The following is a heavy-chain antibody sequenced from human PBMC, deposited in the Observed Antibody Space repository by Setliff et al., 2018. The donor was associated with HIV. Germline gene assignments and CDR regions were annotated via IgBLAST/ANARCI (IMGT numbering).Heavy chain of an antibody. J-gene: IGHJ6*03. CDR2: ITPFNGNT. V-gene: IGHV1-18*01. D-gene: IGHD5-18*01. Sequence: ASVKVSCKASGYTFTSYGISWVRQAPGQGLEWMGWITPFNGNTNYAQKLQGRVTMTTDTSTSTAYMELRSLRSDDTAVYYCARRGDSYGLDPIYYYYYMDVWGKGTTVTVSS. CDR1: GYTFTSYG. CDR3: ARRGDSYGLDPIYYYYYMDV.